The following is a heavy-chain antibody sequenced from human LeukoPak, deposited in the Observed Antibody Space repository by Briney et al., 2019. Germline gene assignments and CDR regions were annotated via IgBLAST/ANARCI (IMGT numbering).Heavy chain of an antibody. D-gene: IGHD1-20*01. J-gene: IGHJ5*02. V-gene: IGHV3-21*01. CDR2: ISSSSSYI. CDR3: AVTGGTDWFDP. Sequence: PGGSLRLSCAAPGFTSSRMNWVRQAPGKGLEWVSSISSSSSYIYYADSVKGRFTISRDNAKNSLYLQMNSLRAEDTAVYYCAVTGGTDWFDPWGQGTLVTVSS. CDR1: GFTSSR.